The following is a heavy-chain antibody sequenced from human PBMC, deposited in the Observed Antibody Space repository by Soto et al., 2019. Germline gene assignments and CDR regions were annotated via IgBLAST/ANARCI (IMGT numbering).Heavy chain of an antibody. CDR2: ISPYNGTT. Sequence: ASVKVSCKTSGGTFSNDAISWVRQAPGQGLEWMGWISPYNGTTKYAEKFQGEMTMTTDTATSTAYMDLRSLRSDDTAVYYCARDGERDTGLNFYYYLHGMDAWGQGTRVTVSS. CDR3: ARDGERDTGLNFYYYLHGMDA. J-gene: IGHJ6*02. V-gene: IGHV1-18*01. CDR1: GGTFSNDA. D-gene: IGHD1-1*01.